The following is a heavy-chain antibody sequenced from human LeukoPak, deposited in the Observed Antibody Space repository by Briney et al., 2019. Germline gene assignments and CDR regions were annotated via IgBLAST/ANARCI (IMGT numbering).Heavy chain of an antibody. CDR3: AREIPTGDYDVLTGVGQ. D-gene: IGHD3-9*01. J-gene: IGHJ4*02. V-gene: IGHV4-38-2*02. CDR2: IYHSGST. CDR1: GYSISSGYY. Sequence: SETLSLTCAVSGYSISSGYYWGWIRQPPGKGLEWIGSIYHSGSTYYNPSLKSRVTISVDTSKNQFSLKLSSVTAADTAVYYCAREIPTGDYDVLTGVGQWGQGTLVTVSS.